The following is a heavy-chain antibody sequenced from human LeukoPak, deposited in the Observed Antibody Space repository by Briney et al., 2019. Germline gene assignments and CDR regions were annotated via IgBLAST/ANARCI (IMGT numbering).Heavy chain of an antibody. CDR3: AKDRPLAPYSSGWYGGYYFDY. V-gene: IGHV3-30*02. D-gene: IGHD6-19*01. CDR2: IQYDGSNK. CDR1: GFTFSSYG. J-gene: IGHJ4*02. Sequence: GGSLRLSRAASGFTFSSYGMHWVRQAPGKGLEWVAFIQYDGSNKYYADSVKGRFTISRDNSKNTLYLQMNSLRAEDTAVYYCAKDRPLAPYSSGWYGGYYFDYWGQGTLVTVSS.